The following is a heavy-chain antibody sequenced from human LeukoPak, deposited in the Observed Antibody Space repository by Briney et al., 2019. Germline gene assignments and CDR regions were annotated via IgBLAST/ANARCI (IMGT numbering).Heavy chain of an antibody. CDR2: ISGSSTCT. J-gene: IGHJ6*02. CDR1: GFTLSGYY. V-gene: IGHV3-11*05. D-gene: IGHD3-10*02. Sequence: PGGSLRLSCAASGFTLSGYYMSWSRQAPGKGLEWVSYISGSSTCTSYADSVKGRFTISRDNSKSTLFLQMNSLRAEATALYYCATDLHYYVAMDVWGQGTAVTVSS. CDR3: ATDLHYYVAMDV.